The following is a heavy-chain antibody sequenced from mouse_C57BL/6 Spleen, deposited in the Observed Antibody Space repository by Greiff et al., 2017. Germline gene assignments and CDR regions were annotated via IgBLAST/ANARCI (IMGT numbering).Heavy chain of an antibody. J-gene: IGHJ4*01. D-gene: IGHD1-1*01. CDR2: ISSGGDYI. Sequence: DVMLVESGEGLVKPGGSLKLSCAASGFTFSSYAMSWVRQTPEKRLEWVAYISSGGDYIYYADTVKGRFTISRDNARNTLYLQMSSLKSEDTAMYYCTRYRYYYGSSYDAMDYWGQGTSVTVSS. CDR1: GFTFSSYA. V-gene: IGHV5-9-1*02. CDR3: TRYRYYYGSSYDAMDY.